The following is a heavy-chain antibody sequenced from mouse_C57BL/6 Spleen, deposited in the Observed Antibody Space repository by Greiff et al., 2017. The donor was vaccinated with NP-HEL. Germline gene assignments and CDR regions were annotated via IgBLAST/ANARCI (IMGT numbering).Heavy chain of an antibody. Sequence: EVQRVESGPGLVKPSQSLSLTCSVTGYSITSGYYWNWIRQFPGNKLEWMGYISYDGSNNYNPSLKNRISITRDTSKNQFFLKLNSVTTEDTATYYCAGSIEDYAMDYWGQGTSVTVSS. CDR3: AGSIEDYAMDY. CDR1: GYSITSGYY. CDR2: ISYDGSN. V-gene: IGHV3-6*01. J-gene: IGHJ4*01. D-gene: IGHD2-3*01.